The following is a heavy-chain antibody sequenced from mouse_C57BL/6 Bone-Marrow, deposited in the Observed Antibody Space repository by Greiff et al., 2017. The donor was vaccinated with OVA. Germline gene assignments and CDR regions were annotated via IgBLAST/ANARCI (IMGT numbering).Heavy chain of an antibody. CDR2: IYPGSGST. CDR3: ARGRDYDGMDY. D-gene: IGHD2-4*01. Sequence: VQLQQSGAELVKPGASVKMSCKASGYTFTSYWITWVKQRPGQGLEWIGDIYPGSGSTNYNEKFKSKATLTVDTSSSTAYMQLSSLTSEDSAVYYCARGRDYDGMDYWGQGTSVTVSS. V-gene: IGHV1-55*01. CDR1: GYTFTSYW. J-gene: IGHJ4*01.